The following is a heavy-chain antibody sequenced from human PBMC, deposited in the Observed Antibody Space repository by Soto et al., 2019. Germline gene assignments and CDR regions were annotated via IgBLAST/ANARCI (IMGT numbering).Heavy chain of an antibody. CDR1: GGSISSSSYY. CDR3: ARHSSGWTGRGPFWY. D-gene: IGHD6-19*01. J-gene: IGHJ4*02. CDR2: IYYSGST. V-gene: IGHV4-39*01. Sequence: QLQLQESGPGLVKPSETLSLTCTVSGGSISSSSYYWGWIRQPPGKGLEWIGSIYYSGSTYYNPSLKSRVTISVDTSKNQFPLKLSSVTAADTAVYYCARHSSGWTGRGPFWYWGQGTLVTVSS.